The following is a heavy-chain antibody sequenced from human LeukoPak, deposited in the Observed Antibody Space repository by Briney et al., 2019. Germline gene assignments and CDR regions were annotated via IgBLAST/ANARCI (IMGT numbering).Heavy chain of an antibody. CDR2: IGTAGDT. J-gene: IGHJ5*02. CDR1: GFTFSSYD. V-gene: IGHV3-13*01. CDR3: ARDLGNNWFDP. D-gene: IGHD1-26*01. Sequence: PGGSLRLSCAASGFTFSSYDMHWVRQAPGKGLEWVSAIGTAGDTYYPGSVKGRFTISRENAKNSLHLQMNSLRAGDTAVYYCARDLGNNWFDPRGQGTLVTVSS.